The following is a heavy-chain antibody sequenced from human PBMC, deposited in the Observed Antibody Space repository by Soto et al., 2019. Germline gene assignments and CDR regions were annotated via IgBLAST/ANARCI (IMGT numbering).Heavy chain of an antibody. CDR3: VRERTIFGVAPGGGVDV. CDR2: IYHTGTT. Sequence: QLQLQESGSGLVKPSQTLFLTCAVSGGSITTSDYSWSWIRQPPGRGLEWIGSIYHTGTTHYIPSLKSRVTMSLDKSKNQFSLDLTSMTAADTAVYYCVRERTIFGVAPGGGVDVWGRGTTVTVSS. V-gene: IGHV4-30-2*01. J-gene: IGHJ6*02. CDR1: GGSITTSDYS. D-gene: IGHD3-3*01.